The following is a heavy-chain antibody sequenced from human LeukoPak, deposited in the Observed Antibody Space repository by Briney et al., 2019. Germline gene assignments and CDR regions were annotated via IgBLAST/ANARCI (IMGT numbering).Heavy chain of an antibody. D-gene: IGHD3-9*01. CDR2: INHSGST. V-gene: IGHV4-34*01. Sequence: KPSETLSLTCAVYGGSFSGYYWSWIRQPPGKGLEWIGEINHSGSTNYNPSLKSRVTISVDTSKNQFSLKLSSVTAADTAVYYCARPGRRLRYFDSWGQGTLVTVSS. CDR3: ARPGRRLRYFDS. CDR1: GGSFSGYY. J-gene: IGHJ4*02.